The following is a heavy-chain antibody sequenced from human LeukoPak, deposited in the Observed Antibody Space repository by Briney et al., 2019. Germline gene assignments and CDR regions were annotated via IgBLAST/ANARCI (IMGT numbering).Heavy chain of an antibody. J-gene: IGHJ4*02. Sequence: SVKVSCKASAGTFSSYAISWVRQAPGQGLEWMGGIIPIFGTANYAQKFQGRVTITAEESTSTAYMERSSLRSEDTAVYYCARDLVGGYDSGAYYFDYWGQGTLVTVSS. CDR2: IIPIFGTA. D-gene: IGHD5-12*01. CDR3: ARDLVGGYDSGAYYFDY. V-gene: IGHV1-69*13. CDR1: AGTFSSYA.